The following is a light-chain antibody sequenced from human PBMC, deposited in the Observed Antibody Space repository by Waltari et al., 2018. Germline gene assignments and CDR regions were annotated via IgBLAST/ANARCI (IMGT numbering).Light chain of an antibody. J-gene: IGKJ4*01. V-gene: IGKV1-5*01. Sequence: DIQMTQSPSTLSASVGDRVTIPCRARQSIGSLLAWYQQKPGKAPKLLIYDASSLESGVPSRFSGSGSGTEFTLTINSLQPDDFATYSCQQYYSYFTFGGGAKVEIK. CDR2: DAS. CDR1: QSIGSL. CDR3: QQYYSYFT.